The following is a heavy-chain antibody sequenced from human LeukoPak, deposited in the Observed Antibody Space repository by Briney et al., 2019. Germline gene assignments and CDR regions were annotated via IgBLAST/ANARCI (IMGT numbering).Heavy chain of an antibody. CDR2: IYHSGST. Sequence: PSETLSLTCAVSGGSISSSNWWSWVRQPPGKGLEWIGEIYHSGSTNYNPSLKSRVTISVDKSKNQFSLKLSSVTAADTAVYYCANKPSWIQQNTGDAFDIWGQGTMVTVSS. D-gene: IGHD5-18*01. V-gene: IGHV4-4*02. J-gene: IGHJ3*02. CDR1: GGSISSSNW. CDR3: ANKPSWIQQNTGDAFDI.